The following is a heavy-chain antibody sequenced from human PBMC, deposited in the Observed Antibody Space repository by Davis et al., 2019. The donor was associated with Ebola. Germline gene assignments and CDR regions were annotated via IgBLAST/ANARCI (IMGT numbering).Heavy chain of an antibody. CDR3: AKAFGYWELLVAFDY. CDR1: GFPITNYW. V-gene: IGHV3-74*01. CDR2: IKSDGST. J-gene: IGHJ4*02. Sequence: HTGGSLRLSCAVSGFPITNYWTHWVRQAPGKGLVWVSRIKSDGSTIYADSVKGRFTISRDNAKNTLYLQMNSLRAEDTAVYYCAKAFGYWELLVAFDYWGQGTLVTVSS. D-gene: IGHD1-26*01.